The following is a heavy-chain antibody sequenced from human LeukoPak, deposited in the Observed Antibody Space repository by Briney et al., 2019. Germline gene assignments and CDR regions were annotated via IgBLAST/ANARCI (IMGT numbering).Heavy chain of an antibody. V-gene: IGHV4-59*12. CDR1: GGSISNFY. J-gene: IGHJ3*02. Sequence: SETLSLTCTVSGGSISNFYWSWIRQPPGKGLEWVGYISYSGSTNYNPSLKSRVTISVDTSKNQFSLKLSSVTAADTAVYYCARGAPYYDFWSGYYPGGGPDAFDIWGQGTMVTVSS. CDR3: ARGAPYYDFWSGYYPGGGPDAFDI. D-gene: IGHD3-3*01. CDR2: ISYSGST.